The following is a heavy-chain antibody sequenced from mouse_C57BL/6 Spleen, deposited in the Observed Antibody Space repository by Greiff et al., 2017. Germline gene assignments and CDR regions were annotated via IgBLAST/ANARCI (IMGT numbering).Heavy chain of an antibody. D-gene: IGHD1-1*01. Sequence: QVQLQQPGAELVRPGSSVKLSCKASGYTFTSYWMHWVKQRPIQGLEWIGNIDPSDSETHYNQKFKDKATLTVDKSSSTAYMQLSSLTSEDSAVYYCARLGYDYGSSYFDYWGQGTTLTVSS. CDR2: IDPSDSET. J-gene: IGHJ2*01. CDR1: GYTFTSYW. V-gene: IGHV1-52*01. CDR3: ARLGYDYGSSYFDY.